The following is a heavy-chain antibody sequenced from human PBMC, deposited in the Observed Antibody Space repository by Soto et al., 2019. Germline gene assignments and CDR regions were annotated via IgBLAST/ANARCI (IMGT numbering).Heavy chain of an antibody. CDR2: IYYSGST. Sequence: LSLTCTVSGGSIRSYYWSWIRQPPGKGLEWIGYIYYSGSTNYNPSLKSRVTISVDTSKNQFSLKLSSVTAADTAVYYCARGRGNWFDPWGQGTLVTVSS. CDR1: GGSIRSYY. CDR3: ARGRGNWFDP. J-gene: IGHJ5*02. V-gene: IGHV4-59*01.